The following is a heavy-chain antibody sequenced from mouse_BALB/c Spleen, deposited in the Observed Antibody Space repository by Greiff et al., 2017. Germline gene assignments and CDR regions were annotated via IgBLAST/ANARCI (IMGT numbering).Heavy chain of an antibody. CDR3: AGDRGSYGYFDY. D-gene: IGHD1-1*01. CDR2: IWAGGST. V-gene: IGHV2-9*02. Sequence: VQGVESGPGLVAPSQSLSITCTVSGFSLTSYGVHWVRQPPGKGLEWLGVIWAGGSTNYNSALMSRLSISKDNSKSQVFLKMNSLQTDDTAMYYCAGDRGSYGYFDYWGQGTTLTVSS. J-gene: IGHJ2*01. CDR1: GFSLTSYG.